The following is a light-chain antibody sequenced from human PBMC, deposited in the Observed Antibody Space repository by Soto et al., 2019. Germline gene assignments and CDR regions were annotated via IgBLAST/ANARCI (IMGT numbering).Light chain of an antibody. CDR2: GAS. CDR3: QQAIS. CDR1: QSVSRYY. Sequence: TVLTQSPGTLSLSPGERATLSCRASQSVSRYYLSWYQQKPGQAPRLLIYGASTRATGVPPRFSGSGSGADFTLTITSLQVEDFAVYYCQQAISFGGGTRVEIK. V-gene: IGKV3D-7*01. J-gene: IGKJ4*01.